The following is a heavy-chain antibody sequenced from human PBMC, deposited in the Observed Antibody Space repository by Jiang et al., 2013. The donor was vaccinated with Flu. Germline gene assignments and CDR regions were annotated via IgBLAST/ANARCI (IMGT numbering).Heavy chain of an antibody. Sequence: SGAEVKKPGASVKVSCKVSGDTLADLAMHWVRQAPGKGLEWMGGFDPEDYETLYPQKFQGRVTLTEDTSADTAFMELSSLTSDDTAVYYCATPRGDVYNWRAFDIWGQGTVVIVSS. V-gene: IGHV1-24*01. CDR2: FDPEDYET. CDR3: ATPRGDVYNWRAFDI. J-gene: IGHJ3*02. CDR1: GDTLADLA. D-gene: IGHD5-24*01.